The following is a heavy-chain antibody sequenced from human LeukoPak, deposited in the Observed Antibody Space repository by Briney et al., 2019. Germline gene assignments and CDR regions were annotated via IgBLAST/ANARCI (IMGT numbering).Heavy chain of an antibody. Sequence: PGGSLRLSCAAPGFTVSSNYMSWVRQAPGKGLGWVSVIYSGGSTYYADSVKGRFTISRDNSKNTLYLQMNSLRAEDTAVYYCARDLGLRLYDAFDIWGQGTMVTVSS. D-gene: IGHD4-17*01. V-gene: IGHV3-53*01. CDR3: ARDLGLRLYDAFDI. J-gene: IGHJ3*02. CDR2: IYSGGST. CDR1: GFTVSSNY.